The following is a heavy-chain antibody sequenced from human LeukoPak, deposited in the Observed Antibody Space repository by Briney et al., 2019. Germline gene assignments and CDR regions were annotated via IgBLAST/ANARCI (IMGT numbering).Heavy chain of an antibody. Sequence: GASVKVSCKASGYTFTGYYLHWVRQAPGHGLEWMGRINPNSGAARCAQMFQGRVILTRDASLSTVYMELSRLGSDDTAIYYCARDAFTVGATGENWFDPWGQGTLVTVSS. CDR1: GYTFTGYY. CDR3: ARDAFTVGATGENWFDP. D-gene: IGHD1-26*01. CDR2: INPNSGAA. V-gene: IGHV1-2*06. J-gene: IGHJ5*02.